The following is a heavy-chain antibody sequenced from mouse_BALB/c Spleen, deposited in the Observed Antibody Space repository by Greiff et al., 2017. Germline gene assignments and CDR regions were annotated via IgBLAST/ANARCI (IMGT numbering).Heavy chain of an antibody. V-gene: IGHV5-4*02. Sequence: EVMLVESGGGLVKPGGSLKLSCAASGFTFSDYYMYWVRQTPEKRLEWVATISDGGSYTYYPDSVKGRFTISRDNAKNNLYLQMSSLKSEDTAMYYCARAEDYYGSSYFDYWGQGTTLTVSS. CDR1: GFTFSDYY. CDR3: ARAEDYYGSSYFDY. D-gene: IGHD1-1*01. CDR2: ISDGGSYT. J-gene: IGHJ2*01.